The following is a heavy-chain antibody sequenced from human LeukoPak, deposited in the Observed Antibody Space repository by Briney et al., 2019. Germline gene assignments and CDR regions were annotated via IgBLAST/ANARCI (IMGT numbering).Heavy chain of an antibody. D-gene: IGHD5-24*01. CDR1: GGSMDRLP. CDR2: IYTYGTS. CDR3: AKSYIGKDGYSYFEY. Sequence: SSETLSLTCTVSGGSMDRLPWNWIRQPAGKGLEWIGRIYTYGTSSYNPSLKSRVSMSVDTSKNQFSLKVNSVTAADTAVYYRAKSYIGKDGYSYFEYWGQGIPVTVSS. V-gene: IGHV4-4*07. J-gene: IGHJ4*02.